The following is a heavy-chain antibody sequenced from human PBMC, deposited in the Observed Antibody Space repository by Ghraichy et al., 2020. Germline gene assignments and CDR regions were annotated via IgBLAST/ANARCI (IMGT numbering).Heavy chain of an antibody. D-gene: IGHD3-9*01. CDR1: GGSISSYY. V-gene: IGHV4-59*01. CDR2: IFYSGIT. Sequence: SETLSLTCTVSGGSISSYYWSWIRQPPGKGLEWIGYIFYSGITNYNPSLKSRVTISVDTSKNQFSLKLSSVTAADMAVYYCPRVSAWLSHYYFDYWGQGTLVTVSS. J-gene: IGHJ4*02. CDR3: PRVSAWLSHYYFDY.